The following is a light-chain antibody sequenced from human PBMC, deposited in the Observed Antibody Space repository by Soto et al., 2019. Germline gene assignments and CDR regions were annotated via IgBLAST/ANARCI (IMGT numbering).Light chain of an antibody. CDR3: MEGSHWPPWT. V-gene: IGKV2-30*01. Sequence: DVVMTQSPLSLPVTLGQPASISCRSSQSVLGSDGNTYLNWYHQRPGQSPRRLIYKVSNRDSGVPDRFSGSGSGTDFTLKISRVEAEDVGVYYCMEGSHWPPWTFGQGTKVEIK. J-gene: IGKJ1*01. CDR1: QSVLGSDGNTY. CDR2: KVS.